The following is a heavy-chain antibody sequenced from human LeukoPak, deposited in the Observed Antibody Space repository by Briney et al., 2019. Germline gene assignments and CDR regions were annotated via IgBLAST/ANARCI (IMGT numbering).Heavy chain of an antibody. V-gene: IGHV3-30*18. CDR1: GFTFSSYG. J-gene: IGHJ4*02. CDR2: ISYDGSNK. D-gene: IGHD6-13*01. CDR3: AKDVSYCAAAGTLDY. Sequence: GGSLRLSCAASGFTFSSYGMHWVRQAPGKGLEWVAVISYDGSNKYYADSVKGRFTISRDNSKNTLYPQMNSLRAEDTAVYYCAKDVSYCAAAGTLDYWGQGTLVTVSS.